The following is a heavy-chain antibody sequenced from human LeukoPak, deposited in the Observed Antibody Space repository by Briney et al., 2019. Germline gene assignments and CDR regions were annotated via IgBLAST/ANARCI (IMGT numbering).Heavy chain of an antibody. CDR3: AREAVAPSGIAAAGTSFHFDY. CDR2: IWYDGSNK. Sequence: GGSLRLSCAASGFTFSSYGMHWVRQAPGKGLEWVAVIWYDGSNKYYADSVKGRFTISRDNSKNTLYLQMNSLRAEDTAVYYCAREAVAPSGIAAAGTSFHFDYWGQEPWSPSPQ. J-gene: IGHJ4*01. D-gene: IGHD6-13*01. CDR1: GFTFSSYG. V-gene: IGHV3-33*01.